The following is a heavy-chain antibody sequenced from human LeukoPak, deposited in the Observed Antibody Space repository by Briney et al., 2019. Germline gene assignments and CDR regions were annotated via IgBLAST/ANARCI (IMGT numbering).Heavy chain of an antibody. CDR3: AGSPYSDGWPNWFDP. J-gene: IGHJ5*02. V-gene: IGHV4-59*08. CDR2: ISYTGST. CDR1: GGSISSFY. D-gene: IGHD6-19*01. Sequence: PSETLSLTCTVSGGSISSFYWNWIRQSPGKGLEWIGHISYTGSTNYNPSLKSRVTISLDTSKNRFSLKLSSVTTADTAVYYCAGSPYSDGWPNWFDPWGQGTLVTVSS.